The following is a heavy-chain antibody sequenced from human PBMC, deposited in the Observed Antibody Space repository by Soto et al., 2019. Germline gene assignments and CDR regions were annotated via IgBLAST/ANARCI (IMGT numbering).Heavy chain of an antibody. D-gene: IGHD1-26*01. V-gene: IGHV1-69*06. CDR2: IIPIFGTA. Sequence: QVQLVQSGAEVKKPGSSVKVSCKASGGTFSSYAISWVRQAPGQGLEWMGGIIPIFGTANYAQKLQGRVTMTTDTSTSTAYMELRSLRSDDTAVYFCARDRLGATGDYWGQGTLVTVSS. CDR1: GGTFSSYA. J-gene: IGHJ4*02. CDR3: ARDRLGATGDY.